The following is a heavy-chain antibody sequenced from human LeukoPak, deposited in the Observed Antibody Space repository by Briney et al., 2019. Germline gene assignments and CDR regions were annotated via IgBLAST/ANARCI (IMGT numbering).Heavy chain of an antibody. CDR3: TTYGSGNARY. Sequence: PGGSLRLSCAASGFTFSNTWMNWVRQAPGKGLEWVGRIKSKTDGETTNYAAPVKGRFIISRDDSKNTLYLQLNSLKTDDTALYYCTTYGSGNARYWGQGTLVTVSS. D-gene: IGHD3-10*01. CDR2: IKSKTDGETT. V-gene: IGHV3-15*01. CDR1: GFTFSNTW. J-gene: IGHJ4*02.